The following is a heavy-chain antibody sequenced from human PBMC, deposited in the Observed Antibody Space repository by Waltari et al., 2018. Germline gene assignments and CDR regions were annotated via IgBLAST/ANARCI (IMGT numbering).Heavy chain of an antibody. CDR3: ARVSRRTYRSPVPGRHYYYGMDV. CDR2: MRTDSSAT. J-gene: IGHJ6*02. D-gene: IGHD1-1*01. V-gene: IGHV3-74*03. Sequence: EEQLVESGGGLVQPGDSLRLSCAASGFTFSSFWMNWVRQAPGKGPLWVSRMRTDSSATTYADSVKGRFTISRDNARNTLYLQMNRLRAEDTAVYFCARVSRRTYRSPVPGRHYYYGMDVWGQGTTVTVSS. CDR1: GFTFSSFW.